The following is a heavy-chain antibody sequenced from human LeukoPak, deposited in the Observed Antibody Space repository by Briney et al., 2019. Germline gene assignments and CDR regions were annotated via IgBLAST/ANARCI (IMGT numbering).Heavy chain of an antibody. CDR1: GGSISSSSYY. CDR2: IYYSGNT. V-gene: IGHV4-39*02. J-gene: IGHJ4*02. D-gene: IGHD4-23*01. Sequence: SETLSLTCTVSGGSISSSSYYWGWIRQPPGKGLEWIGSIYYSGNTYYSPSLKSRVTISVDTSKNQFSLKLSSVTAADTAVYYCARETLRWYLDYWGQGTLVTVSS. CDR3: ARETLRWYLDY.